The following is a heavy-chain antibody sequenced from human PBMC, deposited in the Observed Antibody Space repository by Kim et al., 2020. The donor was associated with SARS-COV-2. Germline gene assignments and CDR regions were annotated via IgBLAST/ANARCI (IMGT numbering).Heavy chain of an antibody. CDR3: ATLDSVQVPGGI. J-gene: IGHJ4*02. Sequence: YVESVKGRCTMSIDNAKNSVYLQMNSLRTEDTAIYYCATLDSVQVPGGIWGQGTLVTVSS. V-gene: IGHV3-48*03. D-gene: IGHD3-10*01.